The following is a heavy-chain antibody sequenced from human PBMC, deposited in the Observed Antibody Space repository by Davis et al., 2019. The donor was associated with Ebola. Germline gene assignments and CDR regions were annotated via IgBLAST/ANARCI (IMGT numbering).Heavy chain of an antibody. CDR1: GYTFINYY. J-gene: IGHJ5*02. V-gene: IGHV1-46*01. D-gene: IGHD2-15*01. CDR3: ARGVVVVAATDWFDP. CDR2: IIPSGGAT. Sequence: ASVKVSCKASGYTFINYYIHWVRQVPGQGFEWMGMIIPSGGATSYAQKFWDRVTMTRDTSTSTVYMELNNLRSEDTAVYYCARGVVVVAATDWFDPWGQGTLVTVSS.